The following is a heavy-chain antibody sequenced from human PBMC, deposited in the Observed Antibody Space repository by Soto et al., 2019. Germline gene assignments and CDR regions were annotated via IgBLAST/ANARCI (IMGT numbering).Heavy chain of an antibody. D-gene: IGHD4-4*01. V-gene: IGHV3-74*01. J-gene: IGHJ5*02. CDR1: GFTFSSYW. CDR3: ARDYSNPRGRFDP. CDR2: INSDGSST. Sequence: PGGSLRLSCAASGFTFSSYWMHWVRQAPGKGLVWVSRINSDGSSTSYADSVKGRFTISRDNAKNTLYLQMNSLRAEDTAIYYCARDYSNPRGRFDPWGQGTLVTVSS.